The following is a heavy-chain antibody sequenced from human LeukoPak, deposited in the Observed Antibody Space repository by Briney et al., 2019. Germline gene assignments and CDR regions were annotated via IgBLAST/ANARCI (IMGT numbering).Heavy chain of an antibody. CDR1: GYTFTSYD. Sequence: ASVSVSCKASGYTFTSYDINWVRQAAGQGLEWMGWMNTNSGNTGYAQKFQGRVTMTRNTSISTAYMELSSLRSEDTAVYYCARFSRVVVTRSAFDPWGQGTLVTVSS. J-gene: IGHJ5*02. V-gene: IGHV1-8*01. CDR2: MNTNSGNT. CDR3: ARFSRVVVTRSAFDP. D-gene: IGHD4-23*01.